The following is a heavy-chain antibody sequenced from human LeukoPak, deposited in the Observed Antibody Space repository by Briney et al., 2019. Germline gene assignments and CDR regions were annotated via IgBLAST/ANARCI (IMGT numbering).Heavy chain of an antibody. CDR2: IRYDGSNK. CDR1: GFTFSSYG. J-gene: IGHJ4*02. V-gene: IGHV3-30*02. CDR3: AKDRWQLVPVLFDY. Sequence: PGGSLRLSCAASGFTFSSYGIHWVRQAPGKGLEWVAFIRYDGSNKYYADSVKGRFTISRDNSKNTLYLQMNSLRAEDTAVYYCAKDRWQLVPVLFDYWGQGTLVTVSS. D-gene: IGHD6-13*01.